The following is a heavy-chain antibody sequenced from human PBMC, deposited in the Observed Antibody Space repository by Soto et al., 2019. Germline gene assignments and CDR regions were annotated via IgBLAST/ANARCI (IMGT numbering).Heavy chain of an antibody. CDR1: GVPVSSYG. J-gene: IGHJ4*02. V-gene: IGHV3-30*18. D-gene: IGHD6-19*01. Sequence: GGSLRLSCAASGVPVSSYGMHWVRQAPGKGLEWVAVISYDGSNKYYADSVKGRFTISRDNSKNTLYLQMNSLRAEDTAVYYCAKDADSSGWLFDYCGQGTLVNVSS. CDR3: AKDADSSGWLFDY. CDR2: ISYDGSNK.